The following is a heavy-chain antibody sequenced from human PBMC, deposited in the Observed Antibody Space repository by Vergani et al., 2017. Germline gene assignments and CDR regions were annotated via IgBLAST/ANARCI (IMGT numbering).Heavy chain of an antibody. CDR3: ARDRRYCSSTSCYYYGMDV. Sequence: EVQLVESGGGLVQPGGSLRLSCAASGFTFSSYSMNWVRQAPGKGLEWVSYISSSSSTIYYADSVKGLFTISRDNAKNSLYLQMNSLRAEDTAVYYCARDRRYCSSTSCYYYGMDVWGQGTTVTVSS. CDR2: ISSSSSTI. D-gene: IGHD2-2*01. V-gene: IGHV3-48*01. J-gene: IGHJ6*02. CDR1: GFTFSSYS.